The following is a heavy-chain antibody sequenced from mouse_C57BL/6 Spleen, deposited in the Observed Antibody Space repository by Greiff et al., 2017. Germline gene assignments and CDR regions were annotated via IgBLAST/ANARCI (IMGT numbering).Heavy chain of an antibody. D-gene: IGHD1-1*01. CDR2: IDPEDGET. CDR3: AGSHYCGSGHALDG. J-gene: IGHJ4*01. Sequence: EVQLQESGAELVKPGASVKLSCTASGFNINDYYMHWVKQRTEQGLEWIGRIDPEDGETKYAPTFQGKATITADTSSNTAYLQLSSLTSEDTAVYDCAGSHYCGSGHALDGWGQGTTVTVSS. CDR1: GFNINDYY. V-gene: IGHV14-2*01.